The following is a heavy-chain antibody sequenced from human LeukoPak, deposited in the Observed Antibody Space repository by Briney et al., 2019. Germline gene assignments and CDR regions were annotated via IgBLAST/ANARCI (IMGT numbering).Heavy chain of an antibody. CDR1: GGSISSGGYY. CDR2: IYHSGST. CDR3: AREADYYDSSGEENAFDI. V-gene: IGHV4-30-2*01. J-gene: IGHJ3*02. Sequence: NPSETLSLTCTVSGGSISSGGYYWSWIRQPPGKGLEWIGYIYHSGSTYYNPSLKSRVTISVDRSKNQFSLKLSSVTAADTAVYYCAREADYYDSSGEENAFDIWGQGTMVTVSS. D-gene: IGHD3-22*01.